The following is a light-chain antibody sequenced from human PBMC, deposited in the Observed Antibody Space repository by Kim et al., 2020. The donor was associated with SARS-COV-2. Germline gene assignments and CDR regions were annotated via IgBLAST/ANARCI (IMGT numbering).Light chain of an antibody. CDR3: AAWDDSLNGWV. Sequence: RVTISVSGSRSNIGSNTVHRYQLLPGTAPKLLIYSNNQRPSGVPDRFSGSKSGTSASLAISGLQSEDEADYYCAAWDDSLNGWVFGGGTKLTVL. CDR1: RSNIGSNT. V-gene: IGLV1-44*01. J-gene: IGLJ3*02. CDR2: SNN.